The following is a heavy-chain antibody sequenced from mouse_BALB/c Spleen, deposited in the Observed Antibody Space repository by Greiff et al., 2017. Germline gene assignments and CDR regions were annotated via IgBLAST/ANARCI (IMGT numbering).Heavy chain of an antibody. CDR2: INPSTGYT. J-gene: IGHJ1*01. D-gene: IGHD4-1*01. CDR3: ARGSLTGIRGYWYFDV. CDR1: GYTFTSYW. Sequence: QVQLQQSGAELAKPGASVKMSCKASGYTFTSYWMHWVKQRPGQGLEWIGYINPSTGYTEYNQKFKDKATLTADKSSSTAYMQLSSLTSEDSAVYYCARGSLTGIRGYWYFDVWGAGTTVTVSS. V-gene: IGHV1-7*01.